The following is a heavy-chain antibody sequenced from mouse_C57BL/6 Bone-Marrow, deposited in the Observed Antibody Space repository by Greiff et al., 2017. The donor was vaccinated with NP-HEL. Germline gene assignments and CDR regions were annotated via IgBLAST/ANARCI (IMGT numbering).Heavy chain of an antibody. CDR1: GFTFSSYT. V-gene: IGHV5-9*01. J-gene: IGHJ1*03. Sequence: EVQLVESGGGLVKPGGSLKLSCAASGFTFSSYTMSWVRQTPEKRLEWVATIIGGGGNTYYPDRLKGRFTISRDNAKNTLYLQMSSLRSEDTALYYCARHRGTGTRYCDVWGTGTTVTVSS. CDR3: ARHRGTGTRYCDV. CDR2: IIGGGGNT. D-gene: IGHD4-1*01.